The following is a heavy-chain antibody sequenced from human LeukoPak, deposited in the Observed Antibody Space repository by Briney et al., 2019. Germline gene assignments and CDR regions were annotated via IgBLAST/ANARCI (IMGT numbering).Heavy chain of an antibody. CDR1: GFTFSSFA. CDR2: ISGKGNSA. D-gene: IGHD1-26*01. Sequence: GGSLRLSCAASGFTFSSFAMHWVRQAPGKALEYVSSISGKGNSAYYGNSVQGRFTSSRDNSKDTLYLQMGSLRTEDTAVYYCARESSVRGATDYWGQGTLVTVSS. J-gene: IGHJ4*02. V-gene: IGHV3-64*01. CDR3: ARESSVRGATDY.